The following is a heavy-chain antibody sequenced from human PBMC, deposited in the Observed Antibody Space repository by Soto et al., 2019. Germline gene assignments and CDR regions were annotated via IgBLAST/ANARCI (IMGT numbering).Heavy chain of an antibody. Sequence: ETLSLTCTVSGGSISSYYWSWIRQPPGKGLEWIGYIYYSGSTNYNPSLKSRVTISVDTSKNQFSLKLSSVTAADTAVYYCARDRAAMVRGDPDYYYYYGMDVWGQGTTVTVSS. V-gene: IGHV4-59*01. CDR3: ARDRAAMVRGDPDYYYYYGMDV. CDR2: IYYSGST. J-gene: IGHJ6*02. D-gene: IGHD3-10*01. CDR1: GGSISSYY.